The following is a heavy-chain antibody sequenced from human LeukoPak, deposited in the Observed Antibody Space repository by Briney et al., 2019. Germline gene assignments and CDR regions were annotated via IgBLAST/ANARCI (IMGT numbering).Heavy chain of an antibody. J-gene: IGHJ4*02. Sequence: GGSLRLSCAASGFTFSSYAMSWVRQAPGKGLEWVSAISGSGGSTYYGDSVKGRFTISRDNSKNTLYLQMNSLRAEDTAVYYCAKSSRPRYYYDSSGYYKGFDYWGQGTLVTVSS. CDR3: AKSSRPRYYYDSSGYYKGFDY. CDR2: ISGSGGST. D-gene: IGHD3-22*01. CDR1: GFTFSSYA. V-gene: IGHV3-23*01.